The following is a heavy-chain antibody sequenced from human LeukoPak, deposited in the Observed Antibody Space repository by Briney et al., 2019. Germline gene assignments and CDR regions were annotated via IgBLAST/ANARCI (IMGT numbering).Heavy chain of an antibody. CDR1: GFTFDTYS. J-gene: IGHJ6*02. Sequence: GGSLRLSCAASGFTFDTYSMSWVRQAPGKGLEWVANIKPDGSEKYYVDSVKGRFTISRDNAKNSLYLQMSSLRAEDTAVYYCARRRRDGYNYYYGMDVWGQGTTVTVSS. V-gene: IGHV3-7*01. CDR2: IKPDGSEK. D-gene: IGHD5-24*01. CDR3: ARRRRDGYNYYYGMDV.